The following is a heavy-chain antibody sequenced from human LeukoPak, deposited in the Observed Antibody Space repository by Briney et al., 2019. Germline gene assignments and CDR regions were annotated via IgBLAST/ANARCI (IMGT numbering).Heavy chain of an antibody. D-gene: IGHD6-13*01. CDR3: TLGAAAALDV. V-gene: IGHV3-73*01. J-gene: IGHJ6*04. CDR1: GFTSSGSA. CDR2: IRSKANGYAT. Sequence: GGSLRLSCAASGFTSSGSAMHWVRQASGKGLEWVGRIRSKANGYATAYAASVKGRFTISRDDSKNTAYLQMNSLKTEDTAVYYCTLGAAAALDVWGKGTTVTVSS.